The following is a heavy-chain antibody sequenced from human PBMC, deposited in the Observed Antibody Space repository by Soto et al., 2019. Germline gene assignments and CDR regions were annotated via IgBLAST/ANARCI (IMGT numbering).Heavy chain of an antibody. V-gene: IGHV4-59*01. CDR1: GGSISGYY. CDR2: VYYSGGA. D-gene: IGHD2-21*02. J-gene: IGHJ6*02. CDR3: TRDGDGRMTTNPYYYYGMDV. Sequence: SETLSLTCTVSGGSISGYYWSWIRRPPGKGLEWIGSVYYSGGAKYNPSVKRRVSISVDTSKNQFSLNLSSVTAADTAVYYCTRDGDGRMTTNPYYYYGMDVWGPGITGTVS.